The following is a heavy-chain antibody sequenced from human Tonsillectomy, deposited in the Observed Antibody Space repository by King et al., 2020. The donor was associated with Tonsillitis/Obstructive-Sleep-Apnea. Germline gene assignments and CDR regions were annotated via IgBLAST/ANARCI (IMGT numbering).Heavy chain of an antibody. CDR2: ISGSGGGT. CDR3: AKNRGLLGVFDY. J-gene: IGHJ4*02. CDR1: GFTFSSYA. V-gene: IGHV3-23*04. Sequence: VQLVESGGGLVQPGGSLRLSCAASGFTFSSYAMSWVRQAPGKGLEWVSAISGSGGGTDYADSVKGRLTNSSDNSKNTLYRQMNSLIAEDTAVYYCAKNRGLLGVFDYWGQGTLVTVSS. D-gene: IGHD1-26*01.